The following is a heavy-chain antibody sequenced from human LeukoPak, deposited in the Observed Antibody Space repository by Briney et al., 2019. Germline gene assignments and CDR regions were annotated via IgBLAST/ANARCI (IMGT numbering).Heavy chain of an antibody. CDR2: INQDGETK. CDR1: GFPFSNSW. Sequence: GGSLRLSCVVSGFPFSNSWMSWVRQAPGKGLEWVANINQDGETKVYVDSVKDRFTISRDNANIILSLQMDSLRAEDTAMYYCARDPYDSGGYGAFDTWGQGTMVTVSS. CDR3: ARDPYDSGGYGAFDT. J-gene: IGHJ3*02. V-gene: IGHV3-7*01. D-gene: IGHD3-22*01.